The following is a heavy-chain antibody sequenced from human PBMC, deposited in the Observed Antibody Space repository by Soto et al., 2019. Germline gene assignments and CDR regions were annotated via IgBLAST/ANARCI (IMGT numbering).Heavy chain of an antibody. CDR1: GGSISSGGYY. CDR3: GSSGVWETGDHDYGDYGRVWGWFDP. D-gene: IGHD4-17*01. CDR2: IYYSGST. Sequence: SETLSLTCTVSGGSISSGGYYWSWIRQHPGKGLEWIGYIYYSGSTYYNPSLKSRVTISVDTSKNQFSLKLSSVTAADTAVYYCGSSGVWETGDHDYGDYGRVWGWFDPWGQGTLVTVSS. V-gene: IGHV4-31*03. J-gene: IGHJ5*02.